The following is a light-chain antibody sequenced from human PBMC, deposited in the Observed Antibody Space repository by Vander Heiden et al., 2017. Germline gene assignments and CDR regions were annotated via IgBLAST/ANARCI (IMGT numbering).Light chain of an antibody. CDR1: KLGDKY. CDR3: QGWDSSTGGV. V-gene: IGLV3-1*01. CDR2: QDS. J-gene: IGLJ2*01. Sequence: SYELTQPPSVSVSPGQTASITCSGDKLGDKYACWYQQKPGQSPVLVIYQDSKRPPGIPERFSGSNPGNTATLNIRGDQAMDEGDYYCQGWDSSTGGVFGGGTKLTVL.